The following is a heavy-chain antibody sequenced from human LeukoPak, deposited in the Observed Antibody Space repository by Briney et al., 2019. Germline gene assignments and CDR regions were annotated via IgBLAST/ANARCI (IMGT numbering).Heavy chain of an antibody. V-gene: IGHV3-23*01. CDR3: ARDQNFQH. CDR1: GFIFSNYA. Sequence: GGSLRLSCAASGFIFSNYAMSWVRQAPGKGLEWVSAITNSGGTTYYADSVKGRFTISRDNAKNSVYLQMNSLRAEDTAVYYCARDQNFQHWGQGTLVTVSS. J-gene: IGHJ1*01. CDR2: ITNSGGTT.